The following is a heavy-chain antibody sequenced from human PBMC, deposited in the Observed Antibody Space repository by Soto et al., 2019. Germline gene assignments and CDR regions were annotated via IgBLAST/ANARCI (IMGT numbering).Heavy chain of an antibody. CDR1: GYTFTSYA. V-gene: IGHV1-3*05. J-gene: IGHJ5*02. Sequence: QVQLVQSGAEERKPGASVKVSCKSSGYTFTSYAMHWVRQAPGQRLEWMGWINAGNGNTKYSQKFQGRVTITRDTSANTAYKELSSLRSEDTAVHYCARDLSGFDPWGQGTLVTVSS. CDR3: ARDLSGFDP. CDR2: INAGNGNT.